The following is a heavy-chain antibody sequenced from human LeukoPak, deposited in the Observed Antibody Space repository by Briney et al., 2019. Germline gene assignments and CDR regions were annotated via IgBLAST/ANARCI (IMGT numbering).Heavy chain of an antibody. CDR1: GGTFSSYA. D-gene: IGHD3-3*01. Sequence: SVKVSCKASGGTFSSYAISWVRQAPGQGLEWMGGIIPIFGTANYAQKFQGRVTIIADESTSTAYMELSSLRSEDTAVYYCAREDDFKFDPWGQGTLVTVSS. V-gene: IGHV1-69*13. CDR2: IIPIFGTA. J-gene: IGHJ5*02. CDR3: AREDDFKFDP.